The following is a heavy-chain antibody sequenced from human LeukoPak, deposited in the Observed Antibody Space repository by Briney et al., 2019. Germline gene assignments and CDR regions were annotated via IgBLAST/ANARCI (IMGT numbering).Heavy chain of an antibody. CDR2: VFYSGST. Sequence: NPSETLSLTCTVSGDSINSNSYYWGWIRQPPGKGLEWIGDVFYSGSTYYNPSLKSRVTISVDTSKNQFSLKLSSVTAADTAVYYCARDGGRSYINGGFDYWGQGTLVTVSS. CDR1: GDSINSNSYY. V-gene: IGHV4-39*07. D-gene: IGHD1-26*01. CDR3: ARDGGRSYINGGFDY. J-gene: IGHJ4*02.